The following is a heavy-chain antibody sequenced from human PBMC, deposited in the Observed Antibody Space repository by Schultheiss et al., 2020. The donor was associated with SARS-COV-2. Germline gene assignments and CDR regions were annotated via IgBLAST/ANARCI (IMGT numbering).Heavy chain of an antibody. Sequence: GGSLRLSCAASGFTFSSYAMSWVRQAPGKGLEWVSGISWNSGSIGYADSVKGRFTISRDNAKNSLYLQMNSLRAEDTAVYYCARAGAARHYYGMDVWGQGTTVTVSS. CDR1: GFTFSSYA. CDR2: ISWNSGSI. V-gene: IGHV3-20*04. D-gene: IGHD6-25*01. J-gene: IGHJ6*02. CDR3: ARAGAARHYYGMDV.